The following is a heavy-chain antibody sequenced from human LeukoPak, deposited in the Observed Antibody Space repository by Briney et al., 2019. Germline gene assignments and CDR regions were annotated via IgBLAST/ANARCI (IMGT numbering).Heavy chain of an antibody. J-gene: IGHJ4*02. V-gene: IGHV1-2*02. CDR3: SRGTFDC. CDR1: GYIFTAYY. Sequence: GGSVKVSCKTSGYIFTAYYIHWVRQAPGQGLEWMGWINPNSGDTNYAQKFRGRVTMTSETSITTAYMEVTRLTSDDRAVYYCSRGTFDCWGQGTLVTVSS. CDR2: INPNSGDT.